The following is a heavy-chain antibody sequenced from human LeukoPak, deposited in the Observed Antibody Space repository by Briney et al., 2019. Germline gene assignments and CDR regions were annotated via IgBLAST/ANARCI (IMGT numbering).Heavy chain of an antibody. CDR3: ARAWPGSRVGRQYNWFDP. J-gene: IGHJ5*02. Sequence: SETLSLTCTVSGGSISSSSYYWGWIRQPPGKGLEWIVSIYYSGSTYYNPSLKSRVTISVDTSKNQFSLKLSSVTAADTAVYYCARAWPGSRVGRQYNWFDPWGQGTLVTVSS. CDR2: IYYSGST. CDR1: GGSISSSSYY. D-gene: IGHD2-15*01. V-gene: IGHV4-39*07.